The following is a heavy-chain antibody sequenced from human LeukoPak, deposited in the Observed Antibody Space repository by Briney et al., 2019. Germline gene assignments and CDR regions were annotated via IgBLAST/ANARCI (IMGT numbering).Heavy chain of an antibody. J-gene: IGHJ1*01. CDR2: IYYSGST. V-gene: IGHV4-59*01. CDR3: ARSGYCSGGSCYPEYFQH. Sequence: SETLSLTCTVSGGSISSYYWSWIRQPPGKGLEWIGYIYYSGSTNYNPSLKSRVTISVDTSKNQFSLKLSSGTAADTAVYYCARSGYCSGGSCYPEYFQHWGQGTLVTVSS. D-gene: IGHD2-15*01. CDR1: GGSISSYY.